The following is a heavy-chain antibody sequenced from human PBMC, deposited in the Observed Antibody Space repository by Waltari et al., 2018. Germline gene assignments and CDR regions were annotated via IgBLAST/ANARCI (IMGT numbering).Heavy chain of an antibody. Sequence: QVQLRESGPGLVKSSETLTLTCDVSGDSISSGFYWAWIRQPPGKGPEWIGGVYHRGTTFYNPSLKSRVTMSVDTSKKHFSLSLTSVTAADTAVYYCARATCSHGGCSMYYFYYYMDVWGKGITVTVSS. J-gene: IGHJ6*03. CDR1: GDSISSGFY. CDR2: VYHRGTT. CDR3: ARATCSHGGCSMYYFYYYMDV. D-gene: IGHD1-26*01. V-gene: IGHV4-38-2*01.